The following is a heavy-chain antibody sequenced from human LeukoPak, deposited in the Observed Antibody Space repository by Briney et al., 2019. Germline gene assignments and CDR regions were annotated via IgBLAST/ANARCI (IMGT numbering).Heavy chain of an antibody. CDR2: INDNSDTI. CDR3: VRDLFGRDRRPFDC. D-gene: IGHD3-16*01. Sequence: GGSLRLSCAASGFTFNHYSFHWVRQAPGKGLECVSYINDNSDTIFYADSVKGRFTISRDNAKNSLYLQMNSLGAEDTAVYYCVRDLFGRDRRPFDCWGQGTLVTVSS. J-gene: IGHJ4*02. V-gene: IGHV3-48*04. CDR1: GFTFNHYS.